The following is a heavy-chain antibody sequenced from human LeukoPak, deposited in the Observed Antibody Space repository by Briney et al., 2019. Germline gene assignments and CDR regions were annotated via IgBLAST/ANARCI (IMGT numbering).Heavy chain of an antibody. CDR1: GYTSTSYA. Sequence: SAKASCKASGYTSTSYAMHWGRQAPGHKLEWMGWIKACNGNTKYSQKFQARVTITRDTSATTAYMELSSLRSEDTAVYYCARAPTYYDILTGPWGQGTLVTVSS. CDR2: IKACNGNT. J-gene: IGHJ4*02. D-gene: IGHD3-9*01. V-gene: IGHV1-3*01. CDR3: ARAPTYYDILTGP.